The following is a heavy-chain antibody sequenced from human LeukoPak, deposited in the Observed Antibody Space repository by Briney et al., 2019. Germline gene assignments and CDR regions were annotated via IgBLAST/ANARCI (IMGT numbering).Heavy chain of an antibody. CDR3: TTDQVGPHATMIVVVTCFDY. Sequence: VQPGGSLRLSCAASEFTFTSYELNWVRQAPGKGLEWVSYISSSGNTISYADSVKGRFTISRDNAKNSLYLQVISLKTEDTAVYYCTTDQVGPHATMIVVVTCFDYWGQGTLVTVSS. V-gene: IGHV3-48*03. CDR2: ISSSGNTI. CDR1: EFTFTSYE. D-gene: IGHD3-22*01. J-gene: IGHJ4*02.